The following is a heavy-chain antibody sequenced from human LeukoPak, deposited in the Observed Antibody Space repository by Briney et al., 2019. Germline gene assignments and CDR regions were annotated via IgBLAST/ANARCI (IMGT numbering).Heavy chain of an antibody. D-gene: IGHD1-26*01. Sequence: GRSLRLSCAASGFSFSNYVMSWVRQAQGGGLEWVSGVSGSGDTPYYADSVKDRFTVSRDNSKNTVYVQINSLRAEDTGVYYCAGTRWELLYWGQGTLVTVSS. V-gene: IGHV3-23*01. CDR2: VSGSGDTP. CDR1: GFSFSNYV. J-gene: IGHJ4*02. CDR3: AGTRWELLY.